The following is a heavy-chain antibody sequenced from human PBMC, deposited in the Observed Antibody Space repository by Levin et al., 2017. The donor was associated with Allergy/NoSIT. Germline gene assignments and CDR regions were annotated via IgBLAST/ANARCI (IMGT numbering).Heavy chain of an antibody. V-gene: IGHV3-48*01. CDR1: GFTFSSYS. J-gene: IGHJ4*02. D-gene: IGHD5-18*01. CDR3: ARARGYSYGYSDY. Sequence: AGGSLRLSCTASGFTFSSYSMNWVRQAPGKGLEWISYISSSSSITDYADSVKGRFTISRDSAKNSLYLQMNSLRAEDTAVYYCARARGYSYGYSDYWGQGTLVTVSS. CDR2: ISSSSSIT.